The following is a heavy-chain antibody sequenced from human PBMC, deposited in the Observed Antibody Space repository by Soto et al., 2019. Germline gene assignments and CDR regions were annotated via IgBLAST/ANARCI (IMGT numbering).Heavy chain of an antibody. CDR3: ARVSGSYYYGMDV. J-gene: IGHJ6*02. CDR1: GGSISSSNW. Sequence: QVQLQESGPGLVKPSGTLSLTCAVSGGSISSSNWWRWVRQPPGKGLEWIAEIYHSGSTNYNPSLTSRVTISVDKSKNQFSLKLSSVTAADTAVYYCARVSGSYYYGMDVWGQGTTVTVSS. V-gene: IGHV4-4*02. D-gene: IGHD1-26*01. CDR2: IYHSGST.